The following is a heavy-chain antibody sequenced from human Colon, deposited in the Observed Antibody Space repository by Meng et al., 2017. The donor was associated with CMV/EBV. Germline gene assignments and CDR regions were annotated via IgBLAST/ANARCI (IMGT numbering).Heavy chain of an antibody. J-gene: IGHJ6*02. V-gene: IGHV3-7*01. CDR3: AREMGYNWDLDHPYGMDV. D-gene: IGHD1-20*01. CDR2: TRQDGTES. Sequence: GGSLRLSCVVSGDSFTTFWMSWVRQAPGKGLEWVAHTRQDGTESYYSDSVKGRFIISRDNRYNSLFLQMNSLRVEDTAVYYWAREMGYNWDLDHPYGMDVWGQGTTVTVSS. CDR1: GDSFTTFW.